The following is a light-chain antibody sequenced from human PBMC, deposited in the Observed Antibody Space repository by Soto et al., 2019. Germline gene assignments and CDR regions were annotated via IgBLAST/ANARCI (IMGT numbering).Light chain of an antibody. CDR3: QQYNTYPWT. CDR1: QTINNW. CDR2: KTS. Sequence: DVQMTQSPSTLSAAVGDRVTSTCRASQTINNWLAWYQQRPGKAPTFLIYKTSTLETGVPSRFSGSGSGTEFTLTISSLQPEDFAIYYCQQYNTYPWTFGQGTKVDIK. J-gene: IGKJ1*01. V-gene: IGKV1-5*03.